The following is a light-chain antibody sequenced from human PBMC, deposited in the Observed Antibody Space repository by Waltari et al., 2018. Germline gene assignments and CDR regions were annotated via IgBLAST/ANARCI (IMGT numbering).Light chain of an antibody. CDR1: ESLLHSLGPDY. J-gene: IGKJ2*01. CDR2: LGT. Sequence: DIVMTQSPLSLPVTPGEPASISCRSSESLLHSLGPDYLNWYLQKPGQSPQLLLYLGTHRASGVPGRFSGSGSGTAFTLKISRVEAEDVGIYYCMQVVETPYTIGQGTKLEIK. CDR3: MQVVETPYT. V-gene: IGKV2-28*01.